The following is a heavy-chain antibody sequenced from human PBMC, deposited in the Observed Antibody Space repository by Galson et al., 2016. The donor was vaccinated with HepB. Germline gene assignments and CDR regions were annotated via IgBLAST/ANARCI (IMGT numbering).Heavy chain of an antibody. CDR2: ITWNSVST. J-gene: IGHJ2*01. CDR1: GFTFDGFA. Sequence: SLRLSCAGSGFTFDGFALHWVRYLPGKGLEWVSGITWNSVSTDYADAVKGRFIISRDNTKNSLYSHMHSLRAEDTALYFCARGPTVAGDFYVDIWGRGTPVTVSS. CDR3: ARGPTVAGDFYVDI. D-gene: IGHD6-19*01. V-gene: IGHV3-9*01.